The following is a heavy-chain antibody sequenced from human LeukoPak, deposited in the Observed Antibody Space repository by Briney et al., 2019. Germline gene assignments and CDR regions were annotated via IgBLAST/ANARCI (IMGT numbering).Heavy chain of an antibody. J-gene: IGHJ2*01. CDR3: SREDIVVVPAAIYWYFDL. CDR2: IYTGGST. Sequence: SRTLSLTCTVSGGSLRRGTYDWSWIRQPAGKGLEWIGRIYTGGSTNSNPSLKSRVTISVDPSKNQFSLKLSSVTPAHTGIAYFSREDIVVVPAAIYWYFDLWGRGTLVTVSS. CDR1: GGSLRRGTYD. D-gene: IGHD2-2*01. V-gene: IGHV4-61*02.